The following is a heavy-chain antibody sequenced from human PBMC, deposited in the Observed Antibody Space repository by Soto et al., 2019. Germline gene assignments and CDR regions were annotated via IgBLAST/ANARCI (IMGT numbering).Heavy chain of an antibody. D-gene: IGHD2-2*01. CDR3: ARGYQYYAMDV. V-gene: IGHV3-48*01. J-gene: IGHJ6*02. CDR1: GFIFSRYS. CDR2: ISSSSGTI. Sequence: PGGSLRLSCAVSGFIFSRYSMNWVRQAPGKGLEWVSHISSSSGTIYYADSVKGRFTISRDNAKNSLFLQMNSLRAEDTAVYYCARGYQYYAMDVWGQGTTVTVSS.